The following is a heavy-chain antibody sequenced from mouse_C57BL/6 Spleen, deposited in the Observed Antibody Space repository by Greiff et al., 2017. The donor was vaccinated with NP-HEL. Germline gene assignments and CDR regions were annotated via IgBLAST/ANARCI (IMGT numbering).Heavy chain of an antibody. CDR1: GFTFSSYA. CDR2: ISDGGSYT. Sequence: EVKLEESGGGLVKPGGSLKLSCAASGFTFSSYAMSWVRQTPEKRLEWVATISDGGSYTYYPDNVKGRFTISRDNAKNNLYLQMSHLKSEDTAMYYCARERSNYDYAMDYWGQGTSVTVSS. CDR3: ARERSNYDYAMDY. V-gene: IGHV5-4*01. J-gene: IGHJ4*01. D-gene: IGHD2-5*01.